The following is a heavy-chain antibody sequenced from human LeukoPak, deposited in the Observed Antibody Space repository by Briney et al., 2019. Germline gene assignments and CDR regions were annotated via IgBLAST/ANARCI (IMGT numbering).Heavy chain of an antibody. Sequence: GSSVKVSCKASGGTFSSYAISWVRQAPGQGLEWMGRIIPILGIANYAQKFQGRVTITADKSTSTAYMELSSLRSEDTAVYYCAREAGSSSSSPIYWGQGTLVTVSS. J-gene: IGHJ4*02. D-gene: IGHD6-6*01. CDR2: IIPILGIA. V-gene: IGHV1-69*04. CDR1: GGTFSSYA. CDR3: AREAGSSSSSPIY.